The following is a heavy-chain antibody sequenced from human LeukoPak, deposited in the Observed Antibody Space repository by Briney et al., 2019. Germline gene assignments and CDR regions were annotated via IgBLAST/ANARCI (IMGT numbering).Heavy chain of an antibody. D-gene: IGHD2-2*02. V-gene: IGHV4-39*07. J-gene: IGHJ4*02. Sequence: SETLSLTCTVSGGSIRSSYYYWGWIRQPPGKGLEWIGSIYDSGSTYYNPSLKSRVTISVDTSKNRFSLKLSSVTAADTAVYYCARAPLDCSSTSCYTGPADYWGQGTLVTVSS. CDR1: GGSIRSSYYY. CDR3: ARAPLDCSSTSCYTGPADY. CDR2: IYDSGST.